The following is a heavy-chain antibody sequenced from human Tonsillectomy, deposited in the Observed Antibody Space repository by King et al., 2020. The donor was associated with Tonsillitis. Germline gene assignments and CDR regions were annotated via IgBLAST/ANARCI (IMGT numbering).Heavy chain of an antibody. CDR2: VSYDGSNT. CDR1: GFTFSSYA. V-gene: IGHV3-30*01. CDR3: ARDLYLLLRSLGSVGVRYAFDI. Sequence: QLVQSGGGVVQPGRSLRLSCAASGFTFSSYAMHWVRQAPGKGLEWVAVVSYDGSNTYYADSVKGRFTVSRDNSKNTLYLQMNSLRAEDTAVYFCARDLYLLLRSLGSVGVRYAFDIWGQGTMVTVSS. D-gene: IGHD3-3*01. J-gene: IGHJ3*02.